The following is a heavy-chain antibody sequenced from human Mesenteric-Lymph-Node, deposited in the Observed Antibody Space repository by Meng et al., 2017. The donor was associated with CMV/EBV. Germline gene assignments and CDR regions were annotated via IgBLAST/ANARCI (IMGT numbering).Heavy chain of an antibody. CDR1: FSSYA. J-gene: IGHJ4*02. CDR2: ISGGGTGT. CDR3: AKDFGLVDYDALAGYVGAVY. D-gene: IGHD3-10*02. Sequence: FSSYAMNWVRQAPGKGLEWVSGISGGGTGTYYADSVKGRFTIARDNSKNTVYLQMSSLRAEDTAVYYCAKDFGLVDYDALAGYVGAVYWGQGTLVTVSS. V-gene: IGHV3-23*01.